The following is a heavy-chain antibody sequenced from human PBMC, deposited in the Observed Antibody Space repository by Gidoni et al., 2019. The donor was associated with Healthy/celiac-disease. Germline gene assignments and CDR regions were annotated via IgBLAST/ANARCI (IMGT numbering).Heavy chain of an antibody. CDR2: ISYDGSNK. D-gene: IGHD6-19*01. Sequence: WVRQAPGKGLEWVAVISYDGSNKYYADSVKGRFTISRDNSKNTLYLQMNSLRAEDTAVYYCARDHGNSSHYYYYYGMDVWGQGTTVTVSS. CDR3: ARDHGNSSHYYYYYGMDV. J-gene: IGHJ6*02. V-gene: IGHV3-30*03.